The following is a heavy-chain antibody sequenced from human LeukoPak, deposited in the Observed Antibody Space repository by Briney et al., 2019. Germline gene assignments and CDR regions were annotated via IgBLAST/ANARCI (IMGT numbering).Heavy chain of an antibody. CDR2: ISRSGSTK. Sequence: GGSLRLSCAASGFTFGDYNMRWIRQAPGKGLEWVSSISRSGSTKYYADSVKGRFTISRDNAKNSLFLQMNSLRAEDTAVYYCASSPGIATNWGQGTLVTVSS. V-gene: IGHV3-11*01. D-gene: IGHD6-13*01. CDR3: ASSPGIATN. CDR1: GFTFGDYN. J-gene: IGHJ4*02.